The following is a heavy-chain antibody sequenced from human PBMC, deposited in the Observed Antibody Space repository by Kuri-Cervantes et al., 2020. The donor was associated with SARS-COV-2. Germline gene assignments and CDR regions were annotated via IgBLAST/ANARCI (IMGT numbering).Heavy chain of an antibody. CDR1: GCSFSTYG. D-gene: IGHD5-18*01. CDR3: ARDQGADTDMVGFDY. Sequence: GGSLRLSCAASGCSFSTYGIHWVRQAPSKGLQWVAVIWYDGSNKYYADSVKGRFTISREDSKNTMYLEMNSLRVDDTAVYYCARDQGADTDMVGFDYWGQGTPVTVSS. CDR2: IWYDGSNK. J-gene: IGHJ4*02. V-gene: IGHV3-33*01.